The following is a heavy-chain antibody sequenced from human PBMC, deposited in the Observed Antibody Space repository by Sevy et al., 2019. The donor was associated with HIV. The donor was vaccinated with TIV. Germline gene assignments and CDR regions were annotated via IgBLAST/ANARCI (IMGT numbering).Heavy chain of an antibody. D-gene: IGHD4-4*01. Sequence: GGSLRLSCAASGFTFSSYAMSWVRQAPGKGLEWVSAISGSGGSTYYTDSVKGRFTISRDNSKNTLYLQMNSLRAEDTAVYYCAKDLTPTVTTWRYWGQGTLVTVSS. J-gene: IGHJ4*02. CDR1: GFTFSSYA. CDR2: ISGSGGST. V-gene: IGHV3-23*01. CDR3: AKDLTPTVTTWRY.